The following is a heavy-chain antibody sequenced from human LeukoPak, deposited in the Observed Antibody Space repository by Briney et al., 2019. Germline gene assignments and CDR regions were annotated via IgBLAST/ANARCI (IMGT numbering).Heavy chain of an antibody. CDR3: ARDGGIVGATSHYYYYMDV. Sequence: ASVKVSCKASGYTFTSYDINWVRQATGQGLEWMGWMNPNSGNTGYAQKFQGRVTMTRNTSISTAYMELSRLRSEDTAVYYCARDGGIVGATSHYYYYMDVWGKGTTVTVSS. D-gene: IGHD1-26*01. J-gene: IGHJ6*03. CDR1: GYTFTSYD. CDR2: MNPNSGNT. V-gene: IGHV1-8*01.